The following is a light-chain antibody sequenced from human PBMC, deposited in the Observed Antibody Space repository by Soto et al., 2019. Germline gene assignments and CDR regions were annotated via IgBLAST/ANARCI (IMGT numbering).Light chain of an antibody. Sequence: QSVLTQPPSVSGAPRQRVTISCTGSSSNLGAHYDVHWYQQLPGTAPRLLIYGNNNRASGVPDRFSGSKSGTSASLAITGLQAEDEADYYCQSYDSSLSGSKVFGGGTKLTVL. CDR2: GNN. CDR3: QSYDSSLSGSKV. CDR1: SSNLGAHYD. V-gene: IGLV1-40*01. J-gene: IGLJ2*01.